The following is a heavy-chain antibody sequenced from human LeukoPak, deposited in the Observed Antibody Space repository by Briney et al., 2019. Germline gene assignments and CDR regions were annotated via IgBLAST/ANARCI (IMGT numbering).Heavy chain of an antibody. CDR2: INPNSGGT. Sequence: ASVKVSCKASGYTFTGYYMHWVRQAPGQGLEWMGWINPNSGGTNYAQKFQGRVTMTRDMSTSTVYMELSSLRSEDTAVYYCARAITFDTWFDYWGQGTLVTVSS. V-gene: IGHV1-2*02. CDR1: GYTFTGYY. CDR3: ARAITFDTWFDY. D-gene: IGHD2/OR15-2a*01. J-gene: IGHJ4*02.